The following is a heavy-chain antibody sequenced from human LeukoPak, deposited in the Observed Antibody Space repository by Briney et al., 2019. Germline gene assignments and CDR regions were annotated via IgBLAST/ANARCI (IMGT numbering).Heavy chain of an antibody. CDR1: GGSFSGYY. D-gene: IGHD1-14*01. CDR2: IYHSGST. CDR3: ARGGKGPVSYYYYMDV. V-gene: IGHV4-34*01. J-gene: IGHJ6*03. Sequence: SETLSLTCAVYGGSFSGYYWSWIRQPPGKGLEWIGSIYHSGSTYYNPSLKSRVTISVDTSKNQFSLKLSSVTAADTAVYYCARGGKGPVSYYYYMDVWGKGTTVTVSS.